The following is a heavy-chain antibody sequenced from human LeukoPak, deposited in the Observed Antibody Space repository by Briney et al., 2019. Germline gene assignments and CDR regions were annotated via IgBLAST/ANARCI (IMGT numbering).Heavy chain of an antibody. V-gene: IGHV4-39*01. J-gene: IGHJ4*02. CDR1: GGSISSSSYY. CDR2: IYYSGST. D-gene: IGHD6-19*01. Sequence: PSETLSLTCTVSGGSISSSSYYWGWIRQPPGKGLEWIGSIYYSGSTYYNPSLKSRVTISVDTSKNQFSLKLSSVTAADTAVYYCARLGLATKTYFDYWGQGTLVTVSS. CDR3: ARLGLATKTYFDY.